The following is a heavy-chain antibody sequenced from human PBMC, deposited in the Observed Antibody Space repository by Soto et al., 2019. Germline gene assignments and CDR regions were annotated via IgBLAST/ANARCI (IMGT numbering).Heavy chain of an antibody. CDR2: VNSDGRST. D-gene: IGHD2-2*01. V-gene: IGHV3-74*01. J-gene: IGHJ4*02. Sequence: GGSLRLSCAASGVTFSSYWMHWVRQAPGRGLVWVSRVNSDGRSTSYADSVKGRFTISRDNAKNTLYLQMSSLRAEDSAVYYCTRGGFCTSTNCRWGQGTLVTVSS. CDR1: GVTFSSYW. CDR3: TRGGFCTSTNCR.